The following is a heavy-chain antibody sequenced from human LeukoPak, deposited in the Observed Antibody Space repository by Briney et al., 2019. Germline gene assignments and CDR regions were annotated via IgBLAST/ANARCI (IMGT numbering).Heavy chain of an antibody. Sequence: PGGSLRLSCAASGFFFSASYMSWVRQAPGKGLEWVATIKPDGSEKYHVDSVSGRFTISRDNMNDSLFLQMNSLRVDDTAVYYCVRGGTYWTVSWGQGTLVNVS. CDR1: GFFFSASY. CDR2: IKPDGSEK. J-gene: IGHJ5*01. CDR3: VRGGTYWTVS. V-gene: IGHV3-7*01.